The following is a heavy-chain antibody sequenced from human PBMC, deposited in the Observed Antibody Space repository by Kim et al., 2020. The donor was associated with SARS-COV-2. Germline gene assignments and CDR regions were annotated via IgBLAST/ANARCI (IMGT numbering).Heavy chain of an antibody. Sequence: GGSLRLSCAASGFTVSSNYMSWVRQAPGKGLEWVSVIYSGGSKYYADSGMGRSTISRDNSKNKLYLQMNSLRAEDTAVYYCASRGEYHRYYYYGMDIWGQGTTVTVSS. D-gene: IGHD3-10*01. CDR3: ASRGEYHRYYYYGMDI. J-gene: IGHJ6*02. CDR2: IYSGGSK. CDR1: GFTVSSNY. V-gene: IGHV3-53*01.